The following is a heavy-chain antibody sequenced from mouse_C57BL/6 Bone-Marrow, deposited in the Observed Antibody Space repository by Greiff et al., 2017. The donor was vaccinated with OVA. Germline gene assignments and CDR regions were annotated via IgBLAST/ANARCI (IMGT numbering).Heavy chain of an antibody. CDR2: IYPRDGST. D-gene: IGHD1-1*01. CDR3: ARGLFYYGSPRYFGV. V-gene: IGHV1-78*01. CDR1: GYTFTDHT. Sequence: VQLQQSDAELVKPGASVKISCKVSGYTFTDHTIHWMKQRPEQGLEWIGNIYPRDGSTKYNEKFKGKATLTVDKSSSTAYLQLNSLTSEDSAVYFCARGLFYYGSPRYFGVWGTGTTVTVSS. J-gene: IGHJ1*03.